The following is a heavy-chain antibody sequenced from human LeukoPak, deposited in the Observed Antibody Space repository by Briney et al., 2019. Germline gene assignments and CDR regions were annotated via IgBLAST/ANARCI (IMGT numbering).Heavy chain of an antibody. CDR2: ISGNGGST. Sequence: GGSLRLSCAASGFTFSSYAMHWVRQAPGKGLEYVSAISGNGGSTYYANSVKGRFTISRDNSKNTLYLQMGSLRAEDMAVYYCARGALQDGSYSASLQGGDAFDIWGQGTMVTVSS. D-gene: IGHD1-26*01. CDR1: GFTFSSYA. J-gene: IGHJ3*02. CDR3: ARGALQDGSYSASLQGGDAFDI. V-gene: IGHV3-64*01.